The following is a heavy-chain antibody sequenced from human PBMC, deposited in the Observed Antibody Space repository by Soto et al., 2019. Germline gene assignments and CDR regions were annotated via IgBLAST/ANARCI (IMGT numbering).Heavy chain of an antibody. Sequence: GGSLRLSCAASGFTFSSYGMHWVRQAPGKGLEWVAVIWYDGSNKYYADSVKGRFTISRDNSKNTLYLQMNSLRAEDTAVYYCARPTVPYGSGSYYFDYWGQGTLVTVSS. J-gene: IGHJ4*02. D-gene: IGHD3-10*01. CDR2: IWYDGSNK. CDR1: GFTFSSYG. V-gene: IGHV3-33*01. CDR3: ARPTVPYGSGSYYFDY.